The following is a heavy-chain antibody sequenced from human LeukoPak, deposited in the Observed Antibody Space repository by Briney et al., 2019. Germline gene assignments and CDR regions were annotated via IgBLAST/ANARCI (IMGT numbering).Heavy chain of an antibody. D-gene: IGHD2-2*01. J-gene: IGHJ5*02. CDR3: ASRSSTYAYNWFDP. CDR1: GGSITSSIYY. CDR2: IYYSGST. V-gene: IGHV4-39*01. Sequence: PSETLSLTCTVSGGSITSSIYYWDWIRQPPGKGLEWIASIYYSGSTYYNPSLKSRVTIAVNTSKNQFSLKLTSVTAADTAVYYCASRSSTYAYNWFDPWGQGTLVTVSS.